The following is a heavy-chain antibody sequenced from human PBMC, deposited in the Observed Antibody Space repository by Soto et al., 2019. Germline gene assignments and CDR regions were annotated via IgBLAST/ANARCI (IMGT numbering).Heavy chain of an antibody. CDR3: ARDLSAVYYYDSSGPGQNDAFDI. CDR1: GGTFSSYA. J-gene: IGHJ3*02. D-gene: IGHD3-22*01. Sequence: ASVKVSCKASGGTFSSYAISWVRQAPGQGLEWMGGIIPIFGTANYAQKFQGRVTITADESTSTAYMELSSLRSEDTAVYYCARDLSAVYYYDSSGPGQNDAFDIWGQGTMVTVSS. V-gene: IGHV1-69*13. CDR2: IIPIFGTA.